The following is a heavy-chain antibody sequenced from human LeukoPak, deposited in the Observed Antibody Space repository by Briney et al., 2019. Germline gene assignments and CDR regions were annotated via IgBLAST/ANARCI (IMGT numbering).Heavy chain of an antibody. Sequence: GGSLRLSCAASGFTFSGSAMHWVRQASGKGLEWIGRIRSTAYNYATAYAESVKGRFTISRDDSKNTAYLQMNSLKTEDTAVYYCTRLTIDYGDYMDGFDIWGQGTMVTVSS. CDR3: TRLTIDYGDYMDGFDI. V-gene: IGHV3-73*01. CDR1: GFTFSGSA. D-gene: IGHD4-17*01. CDR2: IRSTAYNYAT. J-gene: IGHJ3*02.